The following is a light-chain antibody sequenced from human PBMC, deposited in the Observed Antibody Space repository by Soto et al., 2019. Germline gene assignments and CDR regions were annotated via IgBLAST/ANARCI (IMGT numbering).Light chain of an antibody. V-gene: IGKV3-20*01. CDR2: GAS. CDR3: QQYGSSGT. Sequence: IVFTQSPGNLSLSPGERSNLSCRASQSVSNNYLAWYQQKPGQAPRLLIYGASNRATGIPDRFSGSGSGTDFTLTISRLEPEDFAVYYCQQYGSSGTFGQGTKVDIK. CDR1: QSVSNNY. J-gene: IGKJ1*01.